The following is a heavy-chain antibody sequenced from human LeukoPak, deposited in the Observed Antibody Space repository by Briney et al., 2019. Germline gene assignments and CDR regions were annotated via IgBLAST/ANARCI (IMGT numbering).Heavy chain of an antibody. D-gene: IGHD3-3*01. CDR3: ARDSRITIFGVVIRPRNWFDP. Sequence: GGSLRLSCAASGFTFSSYWMHWVRQAPGKGLVWVSRIYSDGSSTRYADPVKGRFTISRDNAKNTLYLQMNSLRAEDTAVYYCARDSRITIFGVVIRPRNWFDPWGQGTLVTVSS. CDR1: GFTFSSYW. CDR2: IYSDGSST. V-gene: IGHV3-74*01. J-gene: IGHJ5*02.